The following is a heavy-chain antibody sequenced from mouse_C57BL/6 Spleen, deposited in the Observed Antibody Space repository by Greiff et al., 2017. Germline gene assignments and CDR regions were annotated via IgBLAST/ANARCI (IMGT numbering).Heavy chain of an antibody. Sequence: QVQLKESGAELVKPGASVKISCKASGYAFSSYWMNWVKQRPGKGLEWIGQIYPGDGDTNYNGKFKGKSTLTADKSSSTSYMRLSSLASEDSAVYCCASWWDGCYFDYWGQGTTLTVSS. V-gene: IGHV1-80*01. CDR3: ASWWDGCYFDY. D-gene: IGHD2-3*01. CDR2: IYPGDGDT. J-gene: IGHJ2*01. CDR1: GYAFSSYW.